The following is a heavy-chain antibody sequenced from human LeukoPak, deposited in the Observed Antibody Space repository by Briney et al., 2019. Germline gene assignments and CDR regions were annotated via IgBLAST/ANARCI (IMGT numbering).Heavy chain of an antibody. CDR2: ISSSGSTI. Sequence: GGSLRLSCAASGFTFSDYYMSWIRQAPGKGLEWVSYISSSGSTIYYADSVKGRFTISRDNAKNSLYLQMNSLRAEDTAVYYCARDHYDFWSGYYWFDYWGQGTLVTVSS. J-gene: IGHJ4*02. CDR1: GFTFSDYY. V-gene: IGHV3-11*04. D-gene: IGHD3-3*01. CDR3: ARDHYDFWSGYYWFDY.